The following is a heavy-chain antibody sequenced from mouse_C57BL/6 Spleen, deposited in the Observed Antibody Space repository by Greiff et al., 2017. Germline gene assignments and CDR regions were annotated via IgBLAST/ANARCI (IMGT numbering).Heavy chain of an antibody. Sequence: QVQLQQSGAELVRPGASVTLSCKASGYTFTDYEMHWVKQTPVHGLEWIGAIDPETGGTAYNQKFKGKAILTADKSSSTAYMELRSLTSEDSAVYYCTRDDGYYLSAMDYWGQGTSVTVSS. D-gene: IGHD2-3*01. CDR3: TRDDGYYLSAMDY. V-gene: IGHV1-15*01. CDR2: IDPETGGT. J-gene: IGHJ4*01. CDR1: GYTFTDYE.